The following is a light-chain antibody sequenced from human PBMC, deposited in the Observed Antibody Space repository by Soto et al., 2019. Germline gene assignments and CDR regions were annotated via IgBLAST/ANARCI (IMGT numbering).Light chain of an antibody. J-gene: IGKJ1*01. V-gene: IGKV1-5*01. CDR1: QNINDW. CDR2: DAS. Sequence: DIQMTQSPSTLSAFVGDRVTISCRASQNINDWLAWYQQKPGKAPKLLIYDASTLESGVPSRFSGSGSGTEFTLTISSLQPGDFATYYCQQYNSHRTFGQGTKVDNK. CDR3: QQYNSHRT.